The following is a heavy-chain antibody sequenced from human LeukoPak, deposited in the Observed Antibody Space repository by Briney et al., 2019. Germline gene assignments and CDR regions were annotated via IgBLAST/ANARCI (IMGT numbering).Heavy chain of an antibody. CDR1: GFIVSSNY. V-gene: IGHV3-53*01. D-gene: IGHD3-3*01. CDR3: AKDFWSGYYPDY. CDR2: SGSGGST. J-gene: IGHJ4*02. Sequence: GGSLRLSCAASGFIVSSNYMNWVRQAPGKGLEWVSGSGSGGSTHYADSVKGRFSISRDNSKNTLYLQMNSLRAEDTAVYYCAKDFWSGYYPDYWGQGTLVTVSS.